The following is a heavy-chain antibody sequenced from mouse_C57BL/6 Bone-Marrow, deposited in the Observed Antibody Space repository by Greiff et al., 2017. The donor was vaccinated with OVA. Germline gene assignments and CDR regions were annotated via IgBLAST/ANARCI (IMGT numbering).Heavy chain of an antibody. V-gene: IGHV5-4*01. J-gene: IGHJ2*01. CDR2: ISDGGSYT. Sequence: EVKVVESGGGLVKPGGSLKLSCAASGFTFSSYAMSWVRQTPEKRLEWVATISDGGSYTYYPDNVKGRFTISRDNAKNNLYLQMSHLKSEDTAMYYCARDQGVTLDYWGQGTTLTVSS. CDR3: ARDQGVTLDY. CDR1: GFTFSSYA. D-gene: IGHD2-12*01.